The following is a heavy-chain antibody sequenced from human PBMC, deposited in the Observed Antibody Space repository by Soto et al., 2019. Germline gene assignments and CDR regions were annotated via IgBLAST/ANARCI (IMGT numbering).Heavy chain of an antibody. J-gene: IGHJ4*02. CDR3: AKDVEGGSLFRGAFDY. D-gene: IGHD1-26*01. CDR2: ISTSGSTI. CDR1: GFTFTDYY. Sequence: GGSLRLSCATSGFTFTDYYMTWIRQAPGKGLEWLSYISTSGSTIFYADSVKGRLTISRDNSKNTLYLQMNSLRAEDTAVYYCAKDVEGGSLFRGAFDYWGQGTQVTVSS. V-gene: IGHV3-11*01.